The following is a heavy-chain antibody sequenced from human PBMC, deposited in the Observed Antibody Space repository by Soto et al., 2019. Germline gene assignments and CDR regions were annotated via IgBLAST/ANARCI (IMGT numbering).Heavy chain of an antibody. V-gene: IGHV1-69*02. CDR1: GGTFSSYT. J-gene: IGHJ4*02. CDR3: ARHDYGDYELDY. Sequence: QVQLVQSGAEVKKPGSSVKVSCKASGGTFSSYTISWVRQAPGQGLEWMGRIIPILGIANYAQKFQDRVTITADKPTSTAYMELSSLRSEDTAVYYCARHDYGDYELDYWGQGTLVTVSS. D-gene: IGHD4-17*01. CDR2: IIPILGIA.